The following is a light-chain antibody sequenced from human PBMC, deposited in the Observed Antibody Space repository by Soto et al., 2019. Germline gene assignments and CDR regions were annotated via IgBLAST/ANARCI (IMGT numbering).Light chain of an antibody. CDR2: WAS. CDR3: QHYNSYSEA. V-gene: IGKV4-1*01. J-gene: IGKJ1*01. Sequence: DIVMTQSPDSLAVSLGERATINCKSSQSVLYSSNNKNYLAWYQQKPGQPPKLLIYWASTRESGVPDRFSGSGSGTDFTLTISSLQADDFATYYCQHYNSYSEAFGQGTKVDIK. CDR1: QSVLYSSNNKNY.